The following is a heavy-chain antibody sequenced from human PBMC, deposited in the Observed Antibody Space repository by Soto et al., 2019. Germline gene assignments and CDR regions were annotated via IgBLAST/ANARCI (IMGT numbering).Heavy chain of an antibody. J-gene: IGHJ4*02. D-gene: IGHD3-16*02. V-gene: IGHV3-23*01. CDR3: ARGQLRLGELSHFDY. CDR2: ISNSGDTI. Sequence: GGSLRLSCVASGFTFSYYTMSWVRQAPGKGLEWVSGISNSGDTIYYADSVKGRFTISRDNAKNSLYLQMNSLRAEDTAVYYCARGQLRLGELSHFDYWGQGTLVTVSS. CDR1: GFTFSYYT.